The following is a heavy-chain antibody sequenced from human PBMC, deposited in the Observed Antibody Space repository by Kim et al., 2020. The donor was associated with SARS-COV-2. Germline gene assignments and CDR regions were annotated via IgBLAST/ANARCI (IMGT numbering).Heavy chain of an antibody. V-gene: IGHV4-4*07. CDR1: GGSISSYF. Sequence: SETLSLTCTVSGGSISSYFWSWIRQPAGKGLEWIGRIYTSGSTNYNPSLKSRVTMSIDTSKNQFSLNLTSVTAADTAVYYCARDTTNNRAFDYLGQGSLLTVSS. J-gene: IGHJ4*02. D-gene: IGHD1-1*01. CDR3: ARDTTNNRAFDY. CDR2: IYTSGST.